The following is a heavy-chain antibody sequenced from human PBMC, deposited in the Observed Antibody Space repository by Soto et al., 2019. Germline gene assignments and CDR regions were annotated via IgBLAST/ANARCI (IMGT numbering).Heavy chain of an antibody. J-gene: IGHJ4*02. CDR3: ARDGEFVVAATRFFDY. D-gene: IGHD2-15*01. CDR2: IWYDGSNK. Sequence: GGSLRLSCAASGFTFSSYGMHWVRQAPGKGLEWVAVIWYDGSNKYYADSVKGRFTISRDNSKNTLYLQMNSLRAEDTAVYYCARDGEFVVAATRFFDYWGQGTLVTVSS. V-gene: IGHV3-33*01. CDR1: GFTFSSYG.